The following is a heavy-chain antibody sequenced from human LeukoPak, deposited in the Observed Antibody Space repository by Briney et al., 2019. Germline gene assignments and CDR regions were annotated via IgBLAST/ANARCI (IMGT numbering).Heavy chain of an antibody. CDR3: GGGGGWQQGCDY. Sequence: PGGSLTLSCAASGFTFSSYSMNWVRQAPGKGLEWVSFISTSNSYIYYADSGRDRFAISTDNTRNSLYLQMDSPIIEDTPVYYFGGGGGWQQGCDYWGQGTLVTVSS. D-gene: IGHD6-19*01. J-gene: IGHJ4*02. CDR1: GFTFSSYS. CDR2: ISTSNSYI. V-gene: IGHV3-21*01.